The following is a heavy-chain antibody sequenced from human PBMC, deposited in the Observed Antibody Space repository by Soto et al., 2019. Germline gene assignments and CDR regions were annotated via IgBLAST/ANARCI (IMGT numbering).Heavy chain of an antibody. CDR1: GFTVSNTY. D-gene: IGHD2-2*01. CDR2: IYTAGGT. Sequence: GGSLRLSCAASGFTVSNTYMTWVRQPPGKGLECVSVIYTAGGTNYADSVKGRFIISRDNSKSTLYLQMNSLRAEDTAVYYCARALPVAKGGFDPWGQGTLVTVSS. J-gene: IGHJ5*02. V-gene: IGHV3-53*01. CDR3: ARALPVAKGGFDP.